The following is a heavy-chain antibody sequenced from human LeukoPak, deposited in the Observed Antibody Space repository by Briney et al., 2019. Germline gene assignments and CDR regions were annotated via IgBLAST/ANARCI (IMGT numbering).Heavy chain of an antibody. V-gene: IGHV5-51*01. J-gene: IGHJ4*02. CDR1: GYSFTSHW. CDR3: ASVIAAAGAFDY. D-gene: IGHD6-13*01. Sequence: GESLKISRKGSGYSFTSHWIGWVRQVPGKGLEWMGIIYPGDSDTRYSPSFQGRVTISADKSISTAYLQWSSLKASDTAMYYCASVIAAAGAFDYWGQGTLVTVSS. CDR2: IYPGDSDT.